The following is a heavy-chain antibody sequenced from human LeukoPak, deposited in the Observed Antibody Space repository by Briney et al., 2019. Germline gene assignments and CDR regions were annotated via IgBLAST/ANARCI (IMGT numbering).Heavy chain of an antibody. CDR2: INSDGSST. D-gene: IGHD2-21*01. J-gene: IGHJ4*02. CDR1: GFTFSTYW. V-gene: IGHV3-74*01. CDR3: ARDRGGAVDY. Sequence: GGSLRLSCAASGFTFSTYWIHWVRHAPGKGLVWVSRINSDGSSTNYADSVRGRFTMSRDNAKNTLYLQMNNLRAEDTAVYYCARDRGGAVDYWGQGTLVTVSS.